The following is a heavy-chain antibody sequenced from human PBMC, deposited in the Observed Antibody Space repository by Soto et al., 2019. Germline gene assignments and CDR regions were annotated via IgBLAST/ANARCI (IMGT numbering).Heavy chain of an antibody. Sequence: SVKVSCKASGGTFSSYAISWVRQAPGQGLEWMGGIIPIFGTANYAQKFQGRVTITADESTSTAYMELSSLRSEDTAVYYCARSRYYYDSSGYYPFDYWGQGTLVTVSS. V-gene: IGHV1-69*13. D-gene: IGHD3-22*01. J-gene: IGHJ4*02. CDR2: IIPIFGTA. CDR3: ARSRYYYDSSGYYPFDY. CDR1: GGTFSSYA.